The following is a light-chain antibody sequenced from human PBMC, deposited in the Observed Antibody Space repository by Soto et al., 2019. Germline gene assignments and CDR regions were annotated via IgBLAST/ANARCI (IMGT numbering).Light chain of an antibody. J-gene: IGLJ1*01. CDR2: DVS. CDR1: SSDVGGYNY. CDR3: CSYAGSYTFFYV. V-gene: IGLV2-11*01. Sequence: ALTQPRSVSGSPGQSVTISCTGTSSDVGGYNYVSWYQQHPGKAPKLMIYDVSKRPSGVPDHFSGSKSGNTASLTISGLQAEDEADYYCCSYAGSYTFFYVFGTGTKVTVL.